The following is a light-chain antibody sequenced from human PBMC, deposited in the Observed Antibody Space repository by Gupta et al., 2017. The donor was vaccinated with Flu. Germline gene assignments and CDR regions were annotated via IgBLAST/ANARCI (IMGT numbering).Light chain of an antibody. CDR3: AAWDDSLSGPV. CDR1: SSNIGSNY. CDR2: RNN. V-gene: IGLV1-47*01. J-gene: IGLJ3*02. Sequence: SVLTQPLSASGTPGQRVTLSCSGSSSNIGSNYVYWYQQRPGTAPKLLIYRNNQRPSGVPDRFSGSKSGTSASLAISGLRSEDEADYYCAAWDDSLSGPVFGGGTKLTVL.